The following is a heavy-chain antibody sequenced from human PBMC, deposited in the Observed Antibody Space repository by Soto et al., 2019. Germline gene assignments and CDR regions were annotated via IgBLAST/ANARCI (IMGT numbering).Heavy chain of an antibody. Sequence: PVGSLSLSCASSGFTFSTYTMNWVRQAPGKGLEWVSSINGRGNYIYYAESVKGRFTISRDNAKNSLYLQMDRLRAEDTALYYCVREDGKVGTNSAFDYWGLGALVTVSS. CDR2: INGRGNYI. V-gene: IGHV3-21*01. D-gene: IGHD1-26*01. CDR3: VREDGKVGTNSAFDY. J-gene: IGHJ4*02. CDR1: GFTFSTYT.